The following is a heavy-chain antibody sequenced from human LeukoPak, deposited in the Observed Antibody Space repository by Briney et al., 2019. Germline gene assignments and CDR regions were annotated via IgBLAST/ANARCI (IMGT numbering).Heavy chain of an antibody. J-gene: IGHJ3*02. CDR2: IYYSGST. V-gene: IGHV4-59*05. D-gene: IGHD5-18*01. Sequence: SETLSLTCTVSGGSISSYYWSWIRQPPGKGLEWIGSIYYSGSTYYNPSLKSRVTISVDTSKNQFSLKLSSVTAADTAVYYCARHLSYAAFDIWGQGTMVTVSS. CDR3: ARHLSYAAFDI. CDR1: GGSISSYY.